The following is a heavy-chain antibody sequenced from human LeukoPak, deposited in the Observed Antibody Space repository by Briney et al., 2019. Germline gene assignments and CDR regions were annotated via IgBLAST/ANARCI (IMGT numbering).Heavy chain of an antibody. Sequence: GGSLRLSCEASGFMLNVYYMSWFRLAPGKRLEWIGYISPTGSYTTYADSVRGRFTISRDNAKNLLFLQMNDLRTEDTAVYYCARKLGGAQCGGDCFFDHWGQGTRVAVSS. D-gene: IGHD2-21*02. J-gene: IGHJ4*02. V-gene: IGHV3-11*03. CDR2: ISPTGSYT. CDR1: GFMLNVYY. CDR3: ARKLGGAQCGGDCFFDH.